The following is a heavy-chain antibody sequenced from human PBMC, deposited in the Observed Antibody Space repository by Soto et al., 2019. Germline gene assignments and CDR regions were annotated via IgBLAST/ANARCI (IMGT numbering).Heavy chain of an antibody. CDR2: ISGSGGST. J-gene: IGHJ5*02. Sequence: EVQLLESGGGLVQPGGSLRLSCAASGFTFSSYAMSWVRQAPGKGLEWVSAISGSGGSTYYADSVKGRFTISRDNSKNTLYLQMNSLRAEDMAVYYCAKGWVGGDYDPNWFDPWGQGTLVTVSS. CDR1: GFTFSSYA. CDR3: AKGWVGGDYDPNWFDP. D-gene: IGHD4-17*01. V-gene: IGHV3-23*01.